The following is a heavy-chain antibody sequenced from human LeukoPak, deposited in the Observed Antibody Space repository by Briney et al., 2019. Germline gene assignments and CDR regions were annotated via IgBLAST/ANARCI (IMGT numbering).Heavy chain of an antibody. D-gene: IGHD2-2*02. Sequence: SETLSLTCIVSGGSICSYYWSWIRQPPGKGLEWIGYLYNCATTNYNPSLKSRVTISVDTSKNQFSLNLSFVTAADTAVYYCARDSSAIADNWFDPWGQGTLVTVSS. CDR2: LYNCATT. CDR3: ARDSSAIADNWFDP. J-gene: IGHJ5*02. V-gene: IGHV4-59*01. CDR1: GGSICSYY.